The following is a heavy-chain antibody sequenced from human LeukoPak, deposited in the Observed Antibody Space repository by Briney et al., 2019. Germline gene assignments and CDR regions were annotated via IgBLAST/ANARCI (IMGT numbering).Heavy chain of an antibody. Sequence: SQTLSLTCTVSGGSISSGSYYWSWIRQPAGKGLEWIGRIYTSGSTNYNPSLKSRVTISVDTSKNQFSLKLSSVTAADTAVYYCARDDPPYYDFWSGPFDIWGQGTMVTGSS. V-gene: IGHV4-61*02. CDR3: ARDDPPYYDFWSGPFDI. CDR2: IYTSGST. CDR1: GGSISSGSYY. J-gene: IGHJ3*02. D-gene: IGHD3-3*01.